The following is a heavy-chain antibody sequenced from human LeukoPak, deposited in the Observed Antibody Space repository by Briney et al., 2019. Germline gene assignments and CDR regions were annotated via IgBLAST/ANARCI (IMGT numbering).Heavy chain of an antibody. V-gene: IGHV3-23*01. D-gene: IGHD1-7*01. J-gene: IGHJ5*02. CDR3: AKHTKARGITGTTNWFDP. Sequence: GGSLRLSCAASGSTFSSYAMSWVRQAPGKGLEWVSAISGSGGSTYYADSVKGRFTISRDNSKNTLYLQMNSLRAEDTAVYYCAKHTKARGITGTTNWFDPWGQGTLVTVSS. CDR1: GSTFSSYA. CDR2: ISGSGGST.